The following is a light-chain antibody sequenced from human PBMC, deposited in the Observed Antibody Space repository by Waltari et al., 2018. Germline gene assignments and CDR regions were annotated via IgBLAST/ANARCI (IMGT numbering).Light chain of an antibody. CDR1: TSDVGRYAL. CDR3: CSYAGRGTYV. J-gene: IGLJ1*01. CDR2: EVF. V-gene: IGLV2-23*02. Sequence: QSALTQPASVSGPPGQSITLSCSGTTSDVGRYALVSWYQQPPGEAPKLLICEVFKRPPDTSSRFSGAKSGSTASLTISGLQPEDEADYYCCSYAGRGTYVFGSGTKVTVL.